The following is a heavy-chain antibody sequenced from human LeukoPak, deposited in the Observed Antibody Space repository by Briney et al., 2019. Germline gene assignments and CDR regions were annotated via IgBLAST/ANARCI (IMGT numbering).Heavy chain of an antibody. J-gene: IGHJ4*02. CDR2: IYPGDSDT. CDR1: GYSFTTYW. D-gene: IGHD1-26*01. CDR3: ARALVGAATLSY. V-gene: IGHV5-51*01. Sequence: GESLKISCKGSGYSFTTYWIAWVRQMPGKGLEWMGAIYPGDSDTRYSPSFQGQVTLSADKSISTAYLQWSSLKASDTATYYCARALVGAATLSYWGQGTLVTVSS.